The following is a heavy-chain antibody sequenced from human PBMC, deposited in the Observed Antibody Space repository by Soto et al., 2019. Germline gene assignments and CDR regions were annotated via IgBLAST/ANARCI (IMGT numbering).Heavy chain of an antibody. V-gene: IGHV4-31*03. J-gene: IGHJ4*02. CDR2: IYYSGST. CDR3: ARESLHRDPFLL. Sequence: QVQLQESGPGLVKPSQTLSLTCTVSGGSISSGGYYWSWIRQHPGKGLEWIGYIYYSGSTYYNPSHKSRVTQSVDTSKNQFSLKLSSVTAADTAVYYCARESLHRDPFLLWGQGTLVTVSS. CDR1: GGSISSGGYY.